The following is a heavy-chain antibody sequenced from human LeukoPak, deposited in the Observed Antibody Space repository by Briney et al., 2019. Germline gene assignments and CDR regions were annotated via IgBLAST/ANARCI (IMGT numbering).Heavy chain of an antibody. D-gene: IGHD4-11*01. CDR2: ISAYNGNT. Sequence: ASVKVSCKASGYTFTSYGISWVRQAPGQGLEWMGWISAYNGNTNYAQKLQGRVTMTTDTSTSTAYMELRSLTSDDTAVYYCTRDKAVTTELTQYFQHWGQGTLVTVSS. CDR3: TRDKAVTTELTQYFQH. CDR1: GYTFTSYG. V-gene: IGHV1-18*01. J-gene: IGHJ1*01.